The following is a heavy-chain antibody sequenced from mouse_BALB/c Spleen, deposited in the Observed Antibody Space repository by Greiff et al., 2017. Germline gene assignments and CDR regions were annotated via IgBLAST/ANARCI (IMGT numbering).Heavy chain of an antibody. CDR3: ARSDGYYGMDY. D-gene: IGHD2-3*01. Sequence: DVKLVESGGGLVQPGGSRKLSCAASGFTFSSFGMHWVRQAPEKGLEWVAYISSGSSTIYYADTVKGRFTISRDNPKNTLFLQMTSLRSEDTAMYYCARSDGYYGMDYWGQGTSVTVSS. J-gene: IGHJ4*01. V-gene: IGHV5-17*02. CDR1: GFTFSSFG. CDR2: ISSGSSTI.